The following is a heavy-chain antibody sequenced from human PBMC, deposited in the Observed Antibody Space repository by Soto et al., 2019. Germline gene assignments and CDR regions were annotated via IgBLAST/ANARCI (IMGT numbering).Heavy chain of an antibody. CDR1: GGSISSSGYY. J-gene: IGHJ5*02. CDR2: IYDSGST. D-gene: IGHD5-12*01. CDR3: AREEGGGYDHRWFDP. V-gene: IGHV4-31*03. Sequence: QVQLQESGPGLVKPSQTLSLTCTVSGGSISSSGYYWSWIRQHPGKGLEWIGYIYDSGSTYYNPSLKCRVTIDEDTSKNQFSLKLSSVTAADTAVYYCAREEGGGYDHRWFDPWGQGTLVTVSS.